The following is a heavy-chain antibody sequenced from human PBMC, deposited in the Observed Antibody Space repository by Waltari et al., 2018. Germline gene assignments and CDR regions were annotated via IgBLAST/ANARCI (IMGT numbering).Heavy chain of an antibody. V-gene: IGHV3-64*01. Sequence: EVQLVESGGGVVQPGGSLRLSCADSGFTFSRYALRWVRLAPGEGLEYVSAISSNGGSTYYANSVKGRFTISRDNSKNTLYLQMGSLRAEDMAVYYCARALGYCSSTSCPPGDYWGQGTLVTVSS. CDR2: ISSNGGST. CDR3: ARALGYCSSTSCPPGDY. J-gene: IGHJ4*02. D-gene: IGHD2-2*01. CDR1: GFTFSRYA.